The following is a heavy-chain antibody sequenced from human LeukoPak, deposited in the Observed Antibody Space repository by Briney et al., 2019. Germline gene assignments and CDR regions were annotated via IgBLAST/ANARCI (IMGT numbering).Heavy chain of an antibody. CDR3: ASAGSGSSYYYGMDV. D-gene: IGHD3-10*01. V-gene: IGHV1-69*04. J-gene: IGHJ6*02. Sequence: SVKVSCKASGGTFSSYAISWVRQAPGQGLEWMGRIIPILGIANYAQEFQGRVTITADKSTSTAYMELSSLRSEDTAVYYCASAGSGSSYYYGMDVWGQGTTVTVSS. CDR2: IIPILGIA. CDR1: GGTFSSYA.